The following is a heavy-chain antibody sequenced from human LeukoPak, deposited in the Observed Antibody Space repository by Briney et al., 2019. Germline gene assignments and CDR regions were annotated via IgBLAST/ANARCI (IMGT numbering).Heavy chain of an antibody. CDR3: AGVWSPPYTSNWPDYFDY. CDR2: ISSSSRYI. J-gene: IGHJ4*02. D-gene: IGHD6-13*01. CDR1: GVTFSDYYS. V-gene: IGHV3-21*01. Sequence: GGSLRLSCSASGVTFSDYYSMNWVRQAPGKGLEWVSSISSSSRYIYYGDSVKGRFTISRDNAKNSLYLHMNSLRAEDTAVYYCAGVWSPPYTSNWPDYFDYWGQGTLVTVSS.